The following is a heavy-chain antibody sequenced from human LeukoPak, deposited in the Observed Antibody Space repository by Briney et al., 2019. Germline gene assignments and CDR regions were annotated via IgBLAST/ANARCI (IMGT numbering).Heavy chain of an antibody. J-gene: IGHJ4*02. Sequence: PSQTLSLTCTVSGGSISSGSYYWSWIRQPAGEGLEWIGRIYTSGSTNYNPSLKSRVTISVDTSKNQFSLKLSSVTAADTAVYYCASSGYSYGPYYFDYWGQGTLVTVSS. CDR2: IYTSGST. CDR3: ASSGYSYGPYYFDY. D-gene: IGHD5-18*01. CDR1: GGSISSGSYY. V-gene: IGHV4-61*02.